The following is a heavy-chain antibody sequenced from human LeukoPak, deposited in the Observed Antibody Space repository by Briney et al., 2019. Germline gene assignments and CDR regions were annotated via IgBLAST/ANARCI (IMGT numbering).Heavy chain of an antibody. CDR1: GYTFTSYY. CDR2: INPSGGST. D-gene: IGHD6-13*01. CDR3: ARGAWYSSSWFPKDY. J-gene: IGHJ4*02. V-gene: IGHV1-46*01. Sequence: GASVKVSCKASGYTFTSYYMHWVRQAPGQGLEWMGIINPSGGSTSYSQKFQGRVTMTRDTSTSTVYMELSGLRSDDTAVYYCARGAWYSSSWFPKDYWGQGTLVTVSS.